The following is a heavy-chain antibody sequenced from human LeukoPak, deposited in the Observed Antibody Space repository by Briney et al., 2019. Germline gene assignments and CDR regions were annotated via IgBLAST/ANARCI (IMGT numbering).Heavy chain of an antibody. V-gene: IGHV3-53*01. D-gene: IGHD2-15*01. CDR1: GFTVSSNY. Sequence: GESLRLSCAASGFTVSSNYMSWVRQAPGKGLEWVSVIYSGGNTYYADSVKGRFTISRDNSKNMLYLQMNSLRAEDTAVYYCARSYCSGGSCFPTYFQHWGQGTLVTVSS. CDR3: ARSYCSGGSCFPTYFQH. J-gene: IGHJ1*01. CDR2: IYSGGNT.